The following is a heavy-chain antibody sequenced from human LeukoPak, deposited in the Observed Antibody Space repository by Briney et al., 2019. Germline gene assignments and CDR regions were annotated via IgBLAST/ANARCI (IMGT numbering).Heavy chain of an antibody. CDR3: ARRIASAYALDS. J-gene: IGHJ4*02. CDR2: IYSSGIT. CDR1: VGSISGAY. D-gene: IGHD3-16*01. Sequence: PSETLSLTCTVSVGSISGAYWSWIRHPPGKGREWIGYIYSSGITNYNPSLKSRVTMYVDTSKNQFSLNLSSVTAADTAVYYCARRIASAYALDSWGQGTLVTVSS. V-gene: IGHV4-4*08.